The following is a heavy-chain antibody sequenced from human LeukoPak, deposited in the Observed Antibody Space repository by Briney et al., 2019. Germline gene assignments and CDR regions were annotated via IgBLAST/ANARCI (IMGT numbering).Heavy chain of an antibody. CDR1: RYTFTGYY. J-gene: IGHJ3*02. D-gene: IGHD3-9*01. CDR2: INPNHGGT. V-gene: IGHV1-2*02. CDR3: ATSRGHYDILTGYSPYDAFDI. Sequence: ASVKLPCKASRYTFTGYYMHLVRHAPGQGLEWTGWINPNHGGTNYAQKFQGRVTMTRDTSISTAYIELCRLRSDDTAVYYCATSRGHYDILTGYSPYDAFDICGQGTMVTVSS.